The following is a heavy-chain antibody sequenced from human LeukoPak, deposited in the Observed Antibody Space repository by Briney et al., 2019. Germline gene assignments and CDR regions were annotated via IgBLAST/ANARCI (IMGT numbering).Heavy chain of an antibody. D-gene: IGHD6-13*01. J-gene: IGHJ5*02. V-gene: IGHV4-59*01. CDR2: IYYSGTT. CDR1: GRSLDINS. CDR3: ARRSSSWKNWFDP. Sequence: SETLSLTCTLSGRSLDINSWTWIRQPPGKGLEWIGYIYYSGTTNYNPSLKSRVTMSVDMSKNQFSLKLSSVTAADTAVYYCARRSSSWKNWFDPWGQGTLVTVSS.